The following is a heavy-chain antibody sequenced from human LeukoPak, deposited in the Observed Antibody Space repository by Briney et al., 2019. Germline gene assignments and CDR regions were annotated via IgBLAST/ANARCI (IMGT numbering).Heavy chain of an antibody. D-gene: IGHD5-24*01. J-gene: IGHJ4*02. CDR3: AKDRRDGYIFDY. Sequence: GGSLRLSCAATGFTFSSYAMSWVRQAPGKGLEWVSAISGSGGSTYYADSVKGRFTISRDNSKNTLYLQMNSLRAEDTAVYYCAKDRRDGYIFDYWGQGTLVTVSS. CDR1: GFTFSSYA. V-gene: IGHV3-23*01. CDR2: ISGSGGST.